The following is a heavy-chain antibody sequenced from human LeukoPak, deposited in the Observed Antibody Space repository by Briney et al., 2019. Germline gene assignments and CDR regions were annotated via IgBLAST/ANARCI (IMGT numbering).Heavy chain of an antibody. CDR1: GFTLNNYH. V-gene: IGHV3-23*01. Sequence: GGSLRLSCAASGFTLNNYHISWVRQAPGGGLEWGTSIIGSGADTYYADSVKGRFTLSRDGSAHTVYPQKKRLRGDDAAVYYCAQTGGLSCRCHCGLWGRGTLVHGPS. CDR2: IIGSGADT. CDR3: AQTGGLSCRCHCGL. D-gene: IGHD7-27*01. J-gene: IGHJ2*01.